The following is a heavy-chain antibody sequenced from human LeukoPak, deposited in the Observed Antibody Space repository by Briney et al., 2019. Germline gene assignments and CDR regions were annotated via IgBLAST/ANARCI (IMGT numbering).Heavy chain of an antibody. CDR1: GGSISSSSYY. V-gene: IGHV4-39*01. J-gene: IGHJ5*02. CDR3: ARLSPQWLVGYNWFDP. Sequence: PSETLSLTCTVSGGSISSSSYYWGWIRQPPGKGLEWIGSIYYSGSTYYNPSLKSRVTISVDTSKNQFSLKLSSVTAADTAVYYCARLSPQWLVGYNWFDPWGQGTLVTVSS. CDR2: IYYSGST. D-gene: IGHD6-19*01.